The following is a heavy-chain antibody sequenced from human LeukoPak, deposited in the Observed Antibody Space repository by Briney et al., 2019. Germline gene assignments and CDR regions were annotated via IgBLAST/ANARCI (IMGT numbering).Heavy chain of an antibody. Sequence: GGSLRLSCAASGFTFSDYWMHWVRQAPGKGLVWVSCISFDGSTTYADSVKGRFTISRDNAKNSLYLQMNSLRAEDTAVYYCVRDFSLTRLERPFDYWGQGTLVTVSS. D-gene: IGHD1-1*01. J-gene: IGHJ4*02. CDR3: VRDFSLTRLERPFDY. CDR2: ISFDGST. CDR1: GFTFSDYW. V-gene: IGHV3-74*01.